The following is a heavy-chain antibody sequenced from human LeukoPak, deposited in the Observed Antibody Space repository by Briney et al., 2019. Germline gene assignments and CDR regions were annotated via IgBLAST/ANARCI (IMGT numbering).Heavy chain of an antibody. CDR1: ARSLSSISYY. Sequence: PSETLSLTCPVSARSLSSISYYWGWIRQPPGKGLEWLGSIYYSGRTYYNPSLKSRVTISVDTSKNQFSLKLSSVTAADPSLYYCARVTVTEYFDFWGKGTLVTVSS. CDR3: ARVTVTEYFDF. CDR2: IYYSGRT. V-gene: IGHV4-39*01. J-gene: IGHJ4*02. D-gene: IGHD4-11*01.